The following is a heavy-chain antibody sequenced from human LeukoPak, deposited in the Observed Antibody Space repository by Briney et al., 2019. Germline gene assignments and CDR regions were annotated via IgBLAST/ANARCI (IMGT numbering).Heavy chain of an antibody. CDR3: ARATAGTTLFEGIDY. Sequence: SETLSLTCTVSGYSIGSGHYWGWIRPPPGKGLEWIGSINHSGSAYYNPSLKSRVTISVDTSKNQFSLKLSSVTAADTAVYYCARATAGTTLFEGIDYWGQGTLVTVSS. CDR2: INHSGSA. J-gene: IGHJ4*02. V-gene: IGHV4-38-2*02. CDR1: GYSIGSGHY. D-gene: IGHD1-1*01.